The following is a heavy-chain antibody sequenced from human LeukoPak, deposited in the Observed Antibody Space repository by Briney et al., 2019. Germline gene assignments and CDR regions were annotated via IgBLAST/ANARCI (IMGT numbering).Heavy chain of an antibody. Sequence: GRSLRLSCAASGFTFSSYAMHWVRQAPGKGLEWVANIKQDGSEINYVDSVKGRLTISRGNAKNSMLLQINSLRAEDTAVYYCARADYGGNLFFDYWGQGALVTVSS. V-gene: IGHV3-7*04. D-gene: IGHD4-23*01. CDR2: IKQDGSEI. CDR1: GFTFSSYA. CDR3: ARADYGGNLFFDY. J-gene: IGHJ4*02.